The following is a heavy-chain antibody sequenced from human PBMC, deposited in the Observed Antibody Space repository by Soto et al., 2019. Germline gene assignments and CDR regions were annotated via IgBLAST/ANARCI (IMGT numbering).Heavy chain of an antibody. V-gene: IGHV3-30*03. J-gene: IGHJ4*02. Sequence: QVKLVESGGGVVQPGTSLRLSCTASGFDFSNSGIQWVRQTPGKGVEWVALISFDGEKCYVDSVKGRFTISRDNPTNTVYLQMNRLRTEDTGVYYCASDYARGWCQFWGQGALVTVSS. D-gene: IGHD2-8*02. CDR1: GFDFSNSG. CDR2: ISFDGEK. CDR3: ASDYARGWCQF.